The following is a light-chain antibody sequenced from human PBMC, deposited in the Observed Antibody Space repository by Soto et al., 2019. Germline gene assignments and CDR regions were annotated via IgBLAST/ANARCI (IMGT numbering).Light chain of an antibody. CDR3: QQYDNWPYT. J-gene: IGKJ2*01. CDR2: GAS. Sequence: EIVMTHSPATLSVSPGERATLSCRASQSVSNNLAWYQQKPAQAPRLLIYGASTRATAIPARFSGSGSGTEFTLTISSLQSEDFVVYFCQQYDNWPYTFGQGTKLEIK. CDR1: QSVSNN. V-gene: IGKV3-15*01.